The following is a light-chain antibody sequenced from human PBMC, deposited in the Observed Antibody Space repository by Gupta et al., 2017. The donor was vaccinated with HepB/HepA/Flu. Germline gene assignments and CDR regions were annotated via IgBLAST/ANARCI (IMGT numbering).Light chain of an antibody. J-gene: IGKJ2*04. CDR1: QSVSSSY. CDR2: GAS. V-gene: IGKV3-20*01. CDR3: QQDGSSMCI. Sequence: EIVFTQSPGTLSLSPGERATLSCRASQSVSSSYLAWYQQKPGQAPRLLIYGASSRATGIPDRFSGSGSGTDFTLTISRLEPEDFAVYYCQQDGSSMCIFGQGTKMEIK.